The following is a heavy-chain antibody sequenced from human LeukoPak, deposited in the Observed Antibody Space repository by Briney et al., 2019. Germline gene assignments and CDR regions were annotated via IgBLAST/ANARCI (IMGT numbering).Heavy chain of an antibody. D-gene: IGHD2-15*01. CDR3: ARDGYCSGGTCYGFGFDS. V-gene: IGHV4-4*02. J-gene: IGHJ4*02. CDR1: GGSIGSSNW. CDR2: IYHSGST. Sequence: SETLSLTCVVSGGSIGSSNWWSWVRQSPGKGLEWIGEIYHSGSTNYNPSFKSRVTISVDKSKNQFSLKLSSVTAADTAVYYCARDGYCSGGTCYGFGFDSWGQGTLVTVSS.